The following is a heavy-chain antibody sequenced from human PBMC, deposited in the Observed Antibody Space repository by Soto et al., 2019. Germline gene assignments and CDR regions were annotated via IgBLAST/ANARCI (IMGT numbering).Heavy chain of an antibody. CDR1: GGSISSSSYY. V-gene: IGHV4-39*07. CDR2: IYYSGST. Sequence: SETLSLTCTVSGGSISSSSYYWGWIRQPPGKGLEWIGSIYYSGSTYYNPSLKSRVTISVDTSKNQFSLKLSSVTAADTAVYYCARGYYYGSGSYYNLRQWFAPWGQGTLVTVSS. J-gene: IGHJ5*02. CDR3: ARGYYYGSGSYYNLRQWFAP. D-gene: IGHD3-10*01.